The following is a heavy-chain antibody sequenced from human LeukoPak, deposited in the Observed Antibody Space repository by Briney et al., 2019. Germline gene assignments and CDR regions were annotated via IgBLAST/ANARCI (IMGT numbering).Heavy chain of an antibody. J-gene: IGHJ4*02. D-gene: IGHD2/OR15-2a*01. CDR1: GYPFATYC. Sequence: GASVKVSCKASGYPFATYCMHWVRQAPGQGLEWMGLINPKTGVTNYAQKFQGRVTITRDTSASTVYMDLGNLKSEDTAVYYCARGEDIVIVAAAAIEYWGQGALVTVS. V-gene: IGHV1-46*01. CDR2: INPKTGVT. CDR3: ARGEDIVIVAAAAIEY.